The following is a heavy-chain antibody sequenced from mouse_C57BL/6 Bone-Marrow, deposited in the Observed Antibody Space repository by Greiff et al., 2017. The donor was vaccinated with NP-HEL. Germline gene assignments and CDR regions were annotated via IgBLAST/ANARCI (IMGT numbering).Heavy chain of an antibody. CDR1: GYTFTDYY. CDR3: ARAFFNWVFAY. J-gene: IGHJ3*01. CDR2: INPYNGGT. V-gene: IGHV1-19*01. D-gene: IGHD4-1*01. Sequence: EVHLVESGPVLVKPGASVKMSCKASGYTFTDYYMNWVKQSHGKSLEWIGVINPYNGGTSYNQKFKGKATLTVDKSSSTAYMELNSLTSEDSAVYYCARAFFNWVFAYWGQGTLVTVSA.